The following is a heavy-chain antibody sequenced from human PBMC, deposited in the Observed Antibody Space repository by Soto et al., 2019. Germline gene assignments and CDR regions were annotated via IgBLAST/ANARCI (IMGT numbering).Heavy chain of an antibody. D-gene: IGHD2-21*01. CDR2: IYYSGST. J-gene: IGHJ6*03. V-gene: IGHV4-59*08. CDR1: GGSISSYY. Sequence: PSETLSLTCTVSGGSISSYYWSWIRQPPGKGLEWIGYIYYSGSTNYNPSLKSRVTISVDTSKNQFSLKLSSVTAADTAVYYCARLLERYYYYYMDVWGKGTTVTVSS. CDR3: ARLLERYYYYYMDV.